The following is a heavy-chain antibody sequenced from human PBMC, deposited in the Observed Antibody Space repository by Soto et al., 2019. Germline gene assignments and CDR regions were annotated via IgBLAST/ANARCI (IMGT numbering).Heavy chain of an antibody. CDR2: INGDGRNT. D-gene: IGHD3-10*01. CDR1: GFIFSGYW. J-gene: IGHJ5*02. CDR3: ARDFLARGRESNWFDP. Sequence: QXGGSLGFYCASSGFIFSGYWMHWVRQAPGKGPVWVGRINGDGRNTRYTDSVKGRFTISRDNAKNTLYLQMDSLRAEDTAVYYCARDFLARGRESNWFDPWGQGTVVTVSS. V-gene: IGHV3-74*01.